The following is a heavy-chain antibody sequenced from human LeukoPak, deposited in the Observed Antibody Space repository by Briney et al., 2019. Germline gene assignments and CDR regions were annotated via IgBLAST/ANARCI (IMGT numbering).Heavy chain of an antibody. CDR3: ATKQWLVRGWFDP. Sequence: GGSLRLSCAASGFTFSSYAMSWVRQAPGKGLEWVSSISVSGGNTYYADSVKGRFTISRDNSKNTLYLQMSSLTAEDTAVYYCATKQWLVRGWFDPWGQGTLVTVSS. V-gene: IGHV3-23*01. D-gene: IGHD6-19*01. CDR1: GFTFSSYA. J-gene: IGHJ5*02. CDR2: ISVSGGNT.